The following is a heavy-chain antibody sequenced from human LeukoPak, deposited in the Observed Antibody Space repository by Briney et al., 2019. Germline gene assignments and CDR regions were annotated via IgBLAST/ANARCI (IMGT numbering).Heavy chain of an antibody. CDR1: GGSFSGYY. CDR3: ARGPLGSSSDY. D-gene: IGHD6-6*01. Sequence: SETLSLTCAVCGGSFSGYYWSWLRQPPGKGLEWIGEINHSGSTNYNPSLKSRVTISVDTSKNQFSLKLSSVTAADTAVYYCARGPLGSSSDYWGQGTLVTVSS. V-gene: IGHV4-34*01. CDR2: INHSGST. J-gene: IGHJ4*02.